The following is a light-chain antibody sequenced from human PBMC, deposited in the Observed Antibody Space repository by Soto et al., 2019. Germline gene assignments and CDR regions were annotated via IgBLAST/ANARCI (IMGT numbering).Light chain of an antibody. V-gene: IGKV3-11*01. J-gene: IGKJ4*01. Sequence: EIVLTQSPATLSLSPGERATLSCRASQSVSSYLAWYQQEPGQAPRLLIYDASNRATGIPARFSGSGFGTDFTLTISSLEPEDFAVYYCQQRSNWVSFGGGTKVEIK. CDR1: QSVSSY. CDR3: QQRSNWVS. CDR2: DAS.